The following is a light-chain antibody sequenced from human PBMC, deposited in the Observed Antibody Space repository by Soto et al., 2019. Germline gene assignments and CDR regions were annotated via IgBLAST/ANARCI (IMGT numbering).Light chain of an antibody. CDR3: QQSYITPYT. CDR1: QRIDTY. V-gene: IGKV1-39*01. J-gene: IGKJ2*01. CDR2: AIS. Sequence: DIPMTQSPSSLSASVGDRVSITCRPSQRIDTYLNWYQQKPGKAPKLLIHAISTLESGVPSRFSGSGSGTDFTLTIDSLQPDDFATYYCQQSYITPYTFGQGTKLEIK.